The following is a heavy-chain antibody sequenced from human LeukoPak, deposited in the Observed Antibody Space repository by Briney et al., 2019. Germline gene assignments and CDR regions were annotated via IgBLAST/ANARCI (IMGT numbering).Heavy chain of an antibody. V-gene: IGHV3-21*01. J-gene: IGHJ4*02. CDR3: ARDMVRGVSFDY. CDR2: ISSSSSYI. D-gene: IGHD3-10*01. Sequence: PGGTLRLSCAASGFTFSSYSMNWVRQAPGKGLEWVSSISSSSSYIYYADSVKGRFTISRDNAKNSLYLQMNSLRAEDTAVYYCARDMVRGVSFDYWGQGTLVTVSS. CDR1: GFTFSSYS.